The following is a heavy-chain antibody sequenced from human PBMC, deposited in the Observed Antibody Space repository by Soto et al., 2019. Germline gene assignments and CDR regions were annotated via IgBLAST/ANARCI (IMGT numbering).Heavy chain of an antibody. Sequence: GGSLRLSCAASGFTFSSYSMNWVRQAPGKGLEWVSSISSSSSYIYYADSVKGRFTIPRDNAKNSLYLQMNSLRAEDTAVYYCARARTVTTYYFDYWGQGTLVTVSS. CDR1: GFTFSSYS. J-gene: IGHJ4*02. CDR2: ISSSSSYI. V-gene: IGHV3-21*01. D-gene: IGHD4-4*01. CDR3: ARARTVTTYYFDY.